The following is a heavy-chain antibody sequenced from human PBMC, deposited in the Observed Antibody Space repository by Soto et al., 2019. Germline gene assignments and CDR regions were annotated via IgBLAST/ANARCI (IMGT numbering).Heavy chain of an antibody. CDR2: ISSSGNT. CDR3: ARAPMVLTRSYFDS. Sequence: ETLSLTCTVSDGSISNFYWSWIRQPPGKGLEWIGYISSSGNTNYNPSLKSRVSISVDTSKTQFSLNLTSVTAADTAVYYCARAPMVLTRSYFDSWGQGTPVTVSS. J-gene: IGHJ4*02. D-gene: IGHD2-8*01. V-gene: IGHV4-59*01. CDR1: DGSISNFY.